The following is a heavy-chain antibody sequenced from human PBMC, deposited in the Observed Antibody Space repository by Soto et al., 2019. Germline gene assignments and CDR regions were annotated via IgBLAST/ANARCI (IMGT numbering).Heavy chain of an antibody. V-gene: IGHV1-18*01. Sequence: QVQLVQSGAEVKKPGASVEVSCKASGYTFTSYGISWVRQAPGQGLEWMGWISAYNGNTNYAQKLQGRVTMTTDTSTSAAYVTVRSLSSGVTAVYYCARAGKDMNDYDAKEYRTLDFWGPGTLVT. CDR2: ISAYNGNT. CDR1: GYTFTSYG. CDR3: ARAGKDMNDYDAKEYRTLDF. D-gene: IGHD4-17*01. J-gene: IGHJ4*02.